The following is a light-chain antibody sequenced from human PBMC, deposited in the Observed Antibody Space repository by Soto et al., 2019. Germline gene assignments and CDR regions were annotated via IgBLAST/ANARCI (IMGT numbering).Light chain of an antibody. J-gene: IGKJ1*01. CDR2: DAS. V-gene: IGKV1-5*01. CDR1: QSISTW. Sequence: DIQMTQSPSTLSASVGDTVTITCRASQSISTWLAWYQHKPGGAPRLLIFDASNLETGVPSRFSDSGSGTEFTLTISSLQPDDFATCYCLQYNGYSGTFGQGTKVENK. CDR3: LQYNGYSGT.